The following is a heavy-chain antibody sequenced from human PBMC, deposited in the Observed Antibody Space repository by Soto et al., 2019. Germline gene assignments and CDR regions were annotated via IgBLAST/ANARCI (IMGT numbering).Heavy chain of an antibody. V-gene: IGHV4-39*01. Sequence: SETLSLTCTVSGGSISSSSYYWGWIRQPPGKGLEWTGYTYYSGSPYYNPSLKSRVTISVDTSKNQFSLKLSSVTAADTAVYYCAVPAASVAGASGSYYYYGMDVWGQGTTVTVSS. D-gene: IGHD6-19*01. CDR1: GGSISSSSYY. J-gene: IGHJ6*02. CDR3: AVPAASVAGASGSYYYYGMDV. CDR2: TYYSGSP.